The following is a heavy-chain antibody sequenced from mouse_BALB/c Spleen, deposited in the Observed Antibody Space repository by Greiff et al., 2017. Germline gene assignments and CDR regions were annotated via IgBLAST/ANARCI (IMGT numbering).Heavy chain of an antibody. CDR1: GFTFSSYA. J-gene: IGHJ4*01. Sequence: EVKVVESGGGLVKPGGSLKLSCAASGFTFSSYAMSWVRQTPEKRLEWVASISSGGSTYYPDSVKGRFTISRDNARNILYLQMSSLRSEDTAMYYCARENYGRAYAMDYWGQGTSVTVSS. CDR3: ARENYGRAYAMDY. V-gene: IGHV5-6-5*01. CDR2: ISSGGST. D-gene: IGHD1-1*01.